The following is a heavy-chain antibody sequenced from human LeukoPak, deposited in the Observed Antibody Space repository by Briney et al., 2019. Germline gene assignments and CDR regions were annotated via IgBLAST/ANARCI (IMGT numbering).Heavy chain of an antibody. CDR1: GGTFNSHV. D-gene: IGHD3-10*01. V-gene: IGHV1-69*05. CDR2: IIPVFGTA. J-gene: IGHJ5*02. CDR3: ARGYYYGSEGYWHTKWFDP. Sequence: GASVKVSCKASGGTFNSHVISWLRQAPGQGLEWMGGIIPVFGTASYAEKFQGRVTITTDESTTTAYMEMSSLTSEDTAVYYCARGYYYGSEGYWHTKWFDPWGQGTLVTVSS.